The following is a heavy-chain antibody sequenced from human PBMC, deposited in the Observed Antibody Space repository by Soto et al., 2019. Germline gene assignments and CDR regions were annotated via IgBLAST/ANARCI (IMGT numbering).Heavy chain of an antibody. Sequence: QVQLQESGPGLVKPSQTLSLTCTVSGGSLSSGDYYWSWIRQPPGKGLEWIGYIYYSGSTYYNPSLKSRVTXSXXTSKNQFSLKLSSVTAADTAVYYCASCGGDCYFDYWGQGTLVTVAS. CDR1: GGSLSSGDYY. J-gene: IGHJ4*02. V-gene: IGHV4-30-4*01. CDR2: IYYSGST. CDR3: ASCGGDCYFDY. D-gene: IGHD2-21*02.